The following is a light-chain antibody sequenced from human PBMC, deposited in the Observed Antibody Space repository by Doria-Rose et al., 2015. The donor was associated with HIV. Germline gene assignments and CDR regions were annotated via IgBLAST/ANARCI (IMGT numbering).Light chain of an antibody. V-gene: IGLV3-25*03. CDR2: KDT. CDR1: ALSKQY. Sequence: MITCSGDALSKQYAYWYQQKPGQVPLLVIYKDTERPSGIPGRFSGSSSGTTVTLTISGVRAEDEADYYCQSTDSSGTFVIFGGGTKLTVL. J-gene: IGLJ2*01. CDR3: QSTDSSGTFVI.